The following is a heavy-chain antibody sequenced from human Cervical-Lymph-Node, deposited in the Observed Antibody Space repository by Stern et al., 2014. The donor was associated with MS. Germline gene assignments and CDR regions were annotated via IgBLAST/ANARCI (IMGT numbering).Heavy chain of an antibody. J-gene: IGHJ4*02. Sequence: QVQLVESGGGVVQPGRSLRLSCAASGFTFSSYGMHWVRQAPGKGLEWVAVIWYDGSNKYYADSVKGRFTISRDNSKNTLYLQMNSLRAEDTAVYYCARGQLYSSGWLGYWGQGTLVTVSS. CDR3: ARGQLYSSGWLGY. D-gene: IGHD6-19*01. CDR1: GFTFSSYG. CDR2: IWYDGSNK. V-gene: IGHV3-33*01.